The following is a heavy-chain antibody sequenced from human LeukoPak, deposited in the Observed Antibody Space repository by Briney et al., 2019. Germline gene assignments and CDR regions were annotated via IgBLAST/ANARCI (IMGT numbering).Heavy chain of an antibody. CDR3: AREFSSITMIVAPRDYYGMDV. CDR1: EFIFSSHA. V-gene: IGHV3-23*01. D-gene: IGHD3-22*01. Sequence: GGSLSLSCAASEFIFSSHAMSWVRQAPGKGLEWVSGISGSGGSTYYADSVKGRFTISRDNSKNTLYLQMNSLRAEDTAVYYCAREFSSITMIVAPRDYYGMDVWGQGTTVTVSS. CDR2: ISGSGGST. J-gene: IGHJ6*02.